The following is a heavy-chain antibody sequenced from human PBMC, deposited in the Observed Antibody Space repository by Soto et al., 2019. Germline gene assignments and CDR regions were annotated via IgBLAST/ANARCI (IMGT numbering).Heavy chain of an antibody. CDR1: GFSFSDYG. CDR3: AKDSMGASNPYYYYGMDA. CDR2: ISHDANTK. V-gene: IGHV3-30*18. Sequence: GGSLRLSCAASGFSFSDYGIHWVRQAPGKGLEWVAVISHDANTKYYADSVKGRFTISRDNSDNTLYLQMSSLRHEDTAVYYCAKDSMGASNPYYYYGMDAWGQGTTVTVSS. J-gene: IGHJ6*02. D-gene: IGHD2-8*01.